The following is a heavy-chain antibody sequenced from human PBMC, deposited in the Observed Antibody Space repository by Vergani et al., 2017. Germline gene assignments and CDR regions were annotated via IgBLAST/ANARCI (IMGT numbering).Heavy chain of an antibody. V-gene: IGHV6-1*01. Sequence: QVQLQQSGPGLVKPSQTLSLTCAISGDSVPSNSAAWNWIRQSPSRGLEWLGRTYYRSKWYNEYAGSVKSRITINPDTSKNQFSLQLNSVTPEDTAVYYCARDPGGIAVAGKDWGYYFDYWGQGTLVTVSS. D-gene: IGHD6-19*01. CDR3: ARDPGGIAVAGKDWGYYFDY. CDR1: GDSVPSNSAA. CDR2: TYYRSKWYN. J-gene: IGHJ4*02.